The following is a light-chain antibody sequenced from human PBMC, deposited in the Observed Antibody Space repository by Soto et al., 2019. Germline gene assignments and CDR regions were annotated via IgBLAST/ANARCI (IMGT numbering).Light chain of an antibody. CDR1: QSISSW. CDR3: QQYNSDFAT. Sequence: DIQMTQSPSTLSASVGDTVTISCRASQSISSWLAWYQQKPGTAPKLLIQKASSLESGVPSRFSGSGSGTEFTLTISSLQPDDFATHYCQQYNSDFATF. J-gene: IGKJ1*01. CDR2: KAS. V-gene: IGKV1-5*03.